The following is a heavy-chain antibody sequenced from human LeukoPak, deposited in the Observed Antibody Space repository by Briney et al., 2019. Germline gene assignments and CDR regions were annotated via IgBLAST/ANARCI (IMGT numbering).Heavy chain of an antibody. CDR3: ANLYGDSSNGMDV. D-gene: IGHD4-17*01. CDR1: GLRFSSYA. V-gene: IGHV3-23*01. CDR2: ISGSGGTT. J-gene: IGHJ6*02. Sequence: GGPLGSSLPASGLRFSSYAMTWFRQPPGRGLEWVSAISGSGGTTYYEDSVKGRFTISRDNSKNTLYLQMNSLRAEDTAVYYCANLYGDSSNGMDVWGLGTTVTVSS.